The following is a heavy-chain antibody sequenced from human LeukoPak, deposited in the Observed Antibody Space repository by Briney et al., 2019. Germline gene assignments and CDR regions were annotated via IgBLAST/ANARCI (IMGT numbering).Heavy chain of an antibody. CDR2: THISGNS. CDR3: ARHTQYGDYNPLNM. J-gene: IGHJ3*02. D-gene: IGHD4-17*01. CDR1: GGSISGFY. V-gene: IGHV4-4*09. Sequence: SETLSLTCTVSGGSISGFYWSWLRQPPGNELVWIAYTHISGNSGYNPSLQSRVTISLDTSKNQFSLRLTSVTAADTAVYYCARHTQYGDYNPLNMWGQGTLVTVSA.